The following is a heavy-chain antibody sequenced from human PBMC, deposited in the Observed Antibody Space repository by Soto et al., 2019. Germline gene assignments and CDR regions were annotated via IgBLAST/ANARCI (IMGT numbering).Heavy chain of an antibody. J-gene: IGHJ4*02. D-gene: IGHD5-12*01. CDR2: FDPEDGET. V-gene: IGHV1-24*01. CDR1: GYTLTELS. CDR3: ATALIVATMFDY. Sequence: QVQLVQSGAEVKKPGASVKVSCKVSGYTLTELSMHWVRQAPGKGLEWMGGFDPEDGETIYAQKFQGRVTMTEDTSTDTAYMELSSLTSEHTAVYYCATALIVATMFDYWGQGTLVTVSS.